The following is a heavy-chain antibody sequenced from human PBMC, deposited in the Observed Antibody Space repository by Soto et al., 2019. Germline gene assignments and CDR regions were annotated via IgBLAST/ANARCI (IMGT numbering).Heavy chain of an antibody. CDR2: INPSGGIT. CDR3: ARGISTTRYYYYYGMDV. Sequence: ASVKVSCKASGYTLTSYYLHWVRQAPGQGPEWMGIINPSGGITNDAQKFQDRVTMTSDTSTSTVYMKLSSLRSEDTAVYYCARGISTTRYYYYYGMDVWGQGTTVTVSS. J-gene: IGHJ6*02. V-gene: IGHV1-46*01. CDR1: GYTLTSYY. D-gene: IGHD2-2*01.